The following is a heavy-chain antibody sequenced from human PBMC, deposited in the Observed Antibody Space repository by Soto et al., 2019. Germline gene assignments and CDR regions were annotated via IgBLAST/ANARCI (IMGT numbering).Heavy chain of an antibody. CDR2: IWYDGSNK. CDR3: ARDYGTMVPFDI. CDR1: GFTFSSYG. J-gene: IGHJ3*02. V-gene: IGHV3-33*01. D-gene: IGHD3-10*01. Sequence: QPGGSLRLSCAASGFTFSSYGMHWVRQAPGKGLEWVAVIWYDGSNKYYADSVKGRFTISRDNSKNTLYLQMNSLRAEDTAVYYCARDYGTMVPFDIWGQGTMVTVSS.